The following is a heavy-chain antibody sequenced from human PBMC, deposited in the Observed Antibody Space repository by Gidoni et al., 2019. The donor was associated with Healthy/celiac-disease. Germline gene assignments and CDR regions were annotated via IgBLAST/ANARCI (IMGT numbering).Heavy chain of an antibody. CDR3: VKDGQGLDHPRSDAFDI. D-gene: IGHD6-19*01. CDR2: ISSNGGRT. J-gene: IGHJ3*02. Sequence: EVPLVESGGGLVPPWGSLRLSRSASGFTFTILPRHWVRQAPGKGLEYVSAISSNGGRTYYADSVKGRFTISRDNSKNTLELQMSRLRAEETAVYYCVKDGQGLDHPRSDAFDIWGQGTMGNVSS. V-gene: IGHV3-64D*09. CDR1: GFTFTILP.